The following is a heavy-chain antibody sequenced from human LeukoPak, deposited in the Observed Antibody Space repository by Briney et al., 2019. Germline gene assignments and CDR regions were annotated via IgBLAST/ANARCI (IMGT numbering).Heavy chain of an antibody. CDR1: GYTFTSYY. Sequence: ASVKVSCKASGYTFTSYYMHWVRQAPGQGLEWMGIINPSGGSTSYAQKFQGRVTMTRDMSTSTVYMELSSLRSEDTAVYYCARGISAVADHDAFDIWGQGTMVTVSS. D-gene: IGHD6-19*01. J-gene: IGHJ3*02. CDR3: ARGISAVADHDAFDI. CDR2: INPSGGST. V-gene: IGHV1-46*01.